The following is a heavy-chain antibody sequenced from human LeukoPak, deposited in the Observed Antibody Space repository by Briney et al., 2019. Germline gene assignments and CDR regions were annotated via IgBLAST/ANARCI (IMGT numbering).Heavy chain of an antibody. V-gene: IGHV4-30-4*07. CDR2: IYYSGST. CDR3: VSSIRYYDSSGKQYYFDY. J-gene: IGHJ4*02. CDR1: GGSISSGGYS. Sequence: SETLSLTCAVSGGSISSGGYSWSWIRQPPGKGLEWIGYIYYSGSTYYNPSLKSRVTISVDTSKNQFSLKLSSVTAADTAVYYCVSSIRYYDSSGKQYYFDYWGQGTLVTVSS. D-gene: IGHD3-22*01.